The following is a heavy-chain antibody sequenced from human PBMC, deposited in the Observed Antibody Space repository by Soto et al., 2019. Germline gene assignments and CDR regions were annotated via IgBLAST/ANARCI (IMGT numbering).Heavy chain of an antibody. Sequence: SETLSLTCTVSGGSISSYDWSWIRQPAGKGLEWIGRIYTSGSTNYNPSLKSRVTMSVDTSKNQFSLKLSSVTAADTAVYYCARGGYCSGGSCYSGGLDHWGQGTLVTVSS. CDR2: IYTSGST. CDR1: GGSISSYD. J-gene: IGHJ5*02. CDR3: ARGGYCSGGSCYSGGLDH. D-gene: IGHD2-15*01. V-gene: IGHV4-4*07.